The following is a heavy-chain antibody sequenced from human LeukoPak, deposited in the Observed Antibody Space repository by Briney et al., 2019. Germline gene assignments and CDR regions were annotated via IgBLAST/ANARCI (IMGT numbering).Heavy chain of an antibody. CDR1: GFTFNDYG. CDR2: INWNGGST. D-gene: IGHD2-15*01. CDR3: ARGDFSVTPNPNYYYYNMDV. J-gene: IGHJ6*03. V-gene: IGHV3-20*04. Sequence: PGGSLRLSCAASGFTFNDYGMTWVRQVSGKGLEWVSNINWNGGSTGYTDSVKGRFTISRDNAKNSLYLQMNSLRAEDTALYYCARGDFSVTPNPNYYYYNMDVGGKGTMVTVSS.